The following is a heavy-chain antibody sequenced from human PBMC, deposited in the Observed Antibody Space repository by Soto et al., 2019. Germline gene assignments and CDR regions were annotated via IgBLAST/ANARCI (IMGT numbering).Heavy chain of an antibody. CDR2: IYYSGST. D-gene: IGHD6-6*01. CDR1: GGSISSSSYY. CDR3: ARRIAAQNYYYGMDV. Sequence: SETLSLTCTVSGGSISSSSYYWVWIRQPPGKGLEWIGSIYYSGSTYYNPSLKSRVTISVDTSKNQFSLKLSSVTAADTAVYYCARRIAAQNYYYGMDVWGQGTTVTVSS. V-gene: IGHV4-39*01. J-gene: IGHJ6*02.